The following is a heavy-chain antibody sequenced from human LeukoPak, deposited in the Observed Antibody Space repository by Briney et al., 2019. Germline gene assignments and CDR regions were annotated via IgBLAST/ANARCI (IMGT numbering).Heavy chain of an antibody. Sequence: SETLCLTCTLSRGSTSSTSYYSGWARLPPRNWLEWIGSIYYSGSTYYNPSLKSRVTISVDTSKNQFSLKLSSVTAADTAVYYCARQLAPPFFDYWGQGTLVTVSS. J-gene: IGHJ4*02. CDR2: IYYSGST. CDR3: ARQLAPPFFDY. CDR1: RGSTSSTSYY. V-gene: IGHV4-39*01. D-gene: IGHD3-3*02.